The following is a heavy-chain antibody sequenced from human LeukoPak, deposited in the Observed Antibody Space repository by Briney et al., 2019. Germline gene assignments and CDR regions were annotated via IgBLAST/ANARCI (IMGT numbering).Heavy chain of an antibody. CDR1: GGSLSGNY. Sequence: SETVSLTCAVYGGSLSGNYWTWIRLPPGKGLEWIGEINRSGSTNYNPSLKSRVTMSVDTSKNQFSLKLRSVTAVDTAVYYCARGGDGARLGYWGQGTLVTVSS. J-gene: IGHJ4*02. CDR2: INRSGST. D-gene: IGHD3-10*01. CDR3: ARGGDGARLGY. V-gene: IGHV4-34*01.